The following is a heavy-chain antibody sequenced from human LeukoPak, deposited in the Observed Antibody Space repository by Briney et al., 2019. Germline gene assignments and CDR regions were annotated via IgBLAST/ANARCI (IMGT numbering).Heavy chain of an antibody. D-gene: IGHD3-22*01. V-gene: IGHV3-7*01. J-gene: IGHJ4*02. Sequence: QAGGSLRLSCAASGFTFSSYWMSWVRQAPGKGLEWVANIKRGGSEKYYVDSVKGRFTISRDNAKNSLYLQMNSLRAEDTAVYYCASNLGAYYYDSSGYYYPKPRPHFDYWGQGTLVTVSS. CDR2: IKRGGSEK. CDR1: GFTFSSYW. CDR3: ASNLGAYYYDSSGYYYPKPRPHFDY.